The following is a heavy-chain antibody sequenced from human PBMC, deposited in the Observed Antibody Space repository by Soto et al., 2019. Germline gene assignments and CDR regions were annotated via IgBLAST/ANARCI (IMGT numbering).Heavy chain of an antibody. J-gene: IGHJ5*02. D-gene: IGHD2-15*01. CDR1: SGSISNNNW. V-gene: IGHV4-4*02. CDR2: IFHDGRT. CDR3: AGNQGLSQSP. Sequence: QVQLQESGPGLVKPSGTLSLTCAVSSGSISNNNWWSWVRQPPGKGPEWIGEIFHDGRTNYNPSFRGRLTMSVDKSSNQFSLKLSSVTAADTAVYYCAGNQGLSQSPWGQGTLVTVSS.